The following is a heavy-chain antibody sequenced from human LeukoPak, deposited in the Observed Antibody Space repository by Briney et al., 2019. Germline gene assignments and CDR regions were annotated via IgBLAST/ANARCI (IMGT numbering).Heavy chain of an antibody. CDR3: ARGIPGYFGTSGYYYEY. CDR1: GDSISSNYW. J-gene: IGHJ4*02. Sequence: SGTLSLTCAVSGDSISSNYWWTWVSQPPGKGLEWIGEIHRSESTNFNPSLKSRVTISVDKSKNHFSLSLTSVSAADTAVYYCARGIPGYFGTSGYYYEYWGQGTLVTVSS. V-gene: IGHV4-4*02. D-gene: IGHD3-22*01. CDR2: IHRSEST.